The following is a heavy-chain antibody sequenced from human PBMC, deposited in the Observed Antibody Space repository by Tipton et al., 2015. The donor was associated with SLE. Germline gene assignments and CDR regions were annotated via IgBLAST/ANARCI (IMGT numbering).Heavy chain of an antibody. CDR2: IFHRGST. D-gene: IGHD4-17*01. J-gene: IGHJ3*01. Sequence: TLSLTCTVSGFSIRSGYYWGCVRQPPGKGLEWIASIFHRGSTFYNPSLEGRVTISVDTSKNQFSLKLSSVTAADTAVYYCARAGCDYGDCRAFDVWGQGTMVTVSS. V-gene: IGHV4-38-2*02. CDR3: ARAGCDYGDCRAFDV. CDR1: GFSIRSGYY.